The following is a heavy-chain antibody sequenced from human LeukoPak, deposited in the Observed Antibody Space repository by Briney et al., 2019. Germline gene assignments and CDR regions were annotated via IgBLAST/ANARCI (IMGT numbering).Heavy chain of an antibody. Sequence: GASVTVSCKASGYTFTSYYMHWVRQAPGQGLEWMGIINPSGGSTSYAQKFQGRVTMTRDTSTSTVYMELSSLRSEDTAVYYCARDRGRTPYDYVWGSYRPYFDYWGQGTLVTVSS. CDR1: GYTFTSYY. CDR2: INPSGGST. CDR3: ARDRGRTPYDYVWGSYRPYFDY. J-gene: IGHJ4*02. V-gene: IGHV1-46*01. D-gene: IGHD3-16*02.